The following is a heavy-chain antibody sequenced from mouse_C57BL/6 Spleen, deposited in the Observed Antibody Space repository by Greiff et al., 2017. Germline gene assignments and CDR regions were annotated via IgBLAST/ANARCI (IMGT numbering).Heavy chain of an antibody. D-gene: IGHD2-5*01. CDR1: YFAFMASA. J-gene: IGHJ4*01. CDR3: ARGSYSNSYAMDY. CDR2: FTMYSDAT. Sequence: KQSGAELVRPGSSVKLSCKDSYFAFMASAMHWVKQRPGHGLEWIGSFTMYSDATEYSENFKGKATLTANTSSSTAYMELSSVTSEDSAVYYGARGSYSNSYAMDYWGQGTSVTVSS. V-gene: IGHV1-49*01.